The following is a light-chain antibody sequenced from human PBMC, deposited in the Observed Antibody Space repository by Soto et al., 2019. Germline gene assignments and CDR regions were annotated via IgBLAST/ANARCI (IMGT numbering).Light chain of an antibody. CDR3: QQSASSVT. J-gene: IGKJ5*01. CDR2: DAD. CDR1: HSVSSTF. V-gene: IGKV3-20*01. Sequence: GETATLTCSASHSVSSTFLARYQQKPGQAPTLLIYDADARATGIPDRFSGSGFGTHFTLTIRSLEPEDFAMYYCQQSASSVTFGQGTRLEIK.